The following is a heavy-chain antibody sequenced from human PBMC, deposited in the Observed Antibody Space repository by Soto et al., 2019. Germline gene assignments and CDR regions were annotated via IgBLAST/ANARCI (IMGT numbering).Heavy chain of an antibody. D-gene: IGHD6-6*01. Sequence: ASETLSLPCTVSGGSISSGGYYCSWIRQHPGKGLEWIGYIYYSGSTYYNPSLKSRVTISVDTSKNQFSLKLSSVTAADTAVYYCARVQRQQLVRDYWGQGTLVT. CDR1: GGSISSGGYY. V-gene: IGHV4-31*03. J-gene: IGHJ4*02. CDR3: ARVQRQQLVRDY. CDR2: IYYSGST.